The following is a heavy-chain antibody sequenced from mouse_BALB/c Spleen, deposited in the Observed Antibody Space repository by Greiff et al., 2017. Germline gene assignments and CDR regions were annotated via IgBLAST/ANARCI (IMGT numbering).Heavy chain of an antibody. CDR2: IYPGDGDT. CDR1: GYTFTSYW. CDR3: ARGDGNFWYFDV. J-gene: IGHJ1*01. D-gene: IGHD2-1*01. V-gene: IGHV1-87*01. Sequence: QVHVKQSGAELARPGASVKLSCKASGYTFTSYWMQWVKQRPGQGLEWIGAIYPGDGDTRYTQKFKGKATLTADKSSSTAYMQLSSLASEDSAVYYCARGDGNFWYFDVWGAGTTVTVSS.